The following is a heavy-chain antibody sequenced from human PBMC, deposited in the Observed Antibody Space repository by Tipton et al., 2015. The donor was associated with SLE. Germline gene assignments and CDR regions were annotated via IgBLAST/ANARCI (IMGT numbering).Heavy chain of an antibody. CDR2: ISYDGSDT. V-gene: IGHV3-30*04. CDR3: ARRGQFVLDFHLDP. D-gene: IGHD6-6*01. CDR1: EKTFSSYS. J-gene: IGHJ5*02. Sequence: SLRLSCAEKEKTFSSYSMHWVRQTPGKGLEWVAGISYDGSDTFYADSVKGRFTISRDNAKNSLYLQMNSLRAEDTAVYYCARRGQFVLDFHLDPWSQGTLVTVSS.